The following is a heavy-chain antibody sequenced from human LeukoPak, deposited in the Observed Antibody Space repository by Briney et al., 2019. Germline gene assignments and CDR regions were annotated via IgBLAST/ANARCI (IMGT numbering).Heavy chain of an antibody. D-gene: IGHD6-13*01. V-gene: IGHV1-2*02. CDR1: GYTFNGYY. CDR3: ARDQGRIAAAGKGDY. J-gene: IGHJ4*02. Sequence: ASVKVSCKASGYTFNGYYMHWVRQAPGQGLEWVGWINPNSGGTNYAQKFQDRVTTTRDTSISTAYMELSRLRSDDTAVYYCARDQGRIAAAGKGDYWGQGTLVTVSS. CDR2: INPNSGGT.